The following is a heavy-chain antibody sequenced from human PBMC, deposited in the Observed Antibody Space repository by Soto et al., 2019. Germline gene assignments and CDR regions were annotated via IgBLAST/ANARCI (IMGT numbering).Heavy chain of an antibody. Sequence: QITLKESGPTLVKPTQTLTLTCSFSGFSLSTNRVAVAWIRQPPGKALEFLALKYWDDDRRYSPSLKTRLSITKDTSKNQVVLKMNNMDPADTSTFFCARPPLGCADFKRVALYFDFLGPGTLVTVSS. CDR1: GFSLSTNRVA. D-gene: IGHD3-3*01. CDR3: ARPPLGCADFKRVALYFDF. J-gene: IGHJ2*01. CDR2: KYWDDDR. V-gene: IGHV2-5*02.